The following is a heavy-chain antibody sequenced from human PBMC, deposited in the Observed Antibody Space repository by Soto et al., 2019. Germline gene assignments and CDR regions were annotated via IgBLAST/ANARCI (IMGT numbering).Heavy chain of an antibody. CDR2: ISSSGSTI. CDR3: ARDTSPYYHGSKYGMDV. J-gene: IGHJ6*02. Sequence: GGSLRLSCAASGFTFSSYEMNWVRQAPGKGLEWVSYISSSGSTIYYADSVKGRFTISRDNAKNSLYLQMNSLRAEDTAVYYCARDTSPYYHGSKYGMDVWGQGTTVTVSS. V-gene: IGHV3-48*03. D-gene: IGHD3-10*01. CDR1: GFTFSSYE.